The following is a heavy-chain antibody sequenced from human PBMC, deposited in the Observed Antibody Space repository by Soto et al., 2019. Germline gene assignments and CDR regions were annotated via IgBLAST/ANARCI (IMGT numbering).Heavy chain of an antibody. CDR1: GGSLSSYY. Sequence: SETLSLTCTVSGGSLSSYYWAWIRQSPGKGLEWIGYVYFSGNTNYNPSLKSRVTISIDTSKNQFSLRLASVTAADTAFYYCGSVRPSGYVLSWGQGTLVTVSS. CDR2: VYFSGNT. J-gene: IGHJ5*02. V-gene: IGHV4-59*01. CDR3: GSVRPSGYVLS. D-gene: IGHD6-25*01.